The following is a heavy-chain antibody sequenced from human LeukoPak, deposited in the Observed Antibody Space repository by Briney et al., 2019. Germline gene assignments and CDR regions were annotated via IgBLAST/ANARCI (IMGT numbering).Heavy chain of an antibody. CDR2: ISSSGSGDNT. J-gene: IGHJ4*02. Sequence: GGSLRLSCAASGVTLSTYAMSWARQAPGKGLEWVSGISSSGSGDNTYYADSVKGRFTISRDNSKNTLYLQMNSLRAEDTAVYYCAKRWFLGVDYWGQGTLVTVSS. V-gene: IGHV3-23*01. D-gene: IGHD3-3*01. CDR1: GVTLSTYA. CDR3: AKRWFLGVDY.